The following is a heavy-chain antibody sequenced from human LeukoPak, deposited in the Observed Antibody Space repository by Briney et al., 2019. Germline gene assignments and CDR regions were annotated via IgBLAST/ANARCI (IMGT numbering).Heavy chain of an antibody. CDR2: ISSSSSYI. D-gene: IGHD6-19*01. CDR3: ARVRPGQWLLRDALDI. V-gene: IGHV3-21*01. Sequence: GGSLRLSCAASGFTFSYYNINWVRQAPGKGLEWVSSISSSSSYIYYSDSVKGRFTISRDNAKNSLHLQMNSLRAEDTALYYCARVRPGQWLLRDALDIWGQGTMVTVSS. J-gene: IGHJ3*02. CDR1: GFTFSYYN.